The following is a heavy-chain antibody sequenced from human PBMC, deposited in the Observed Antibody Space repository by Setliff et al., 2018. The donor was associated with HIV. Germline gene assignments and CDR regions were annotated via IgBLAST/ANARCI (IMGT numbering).Heavy chain of an antibody. J-gene: IGHJ3*02. CDR1: GYTFTNYD. V-gene: IGHV1-46*01. Sequence: ASVKVSCKASGYTFTNYDINWVRQATGQGLEWMGIINPSVGSTNSAQQFQGRVTMTRDTSTSTVYMELSSLRSEDTAMYYCATQPPYCSGNTCYLGDALDIWGQGTMVTVSS. CDR2: INPSVGST. D-gene: IGHD2-15*01. CDR3: ATQPPYCSGNTCYLGDALDI.